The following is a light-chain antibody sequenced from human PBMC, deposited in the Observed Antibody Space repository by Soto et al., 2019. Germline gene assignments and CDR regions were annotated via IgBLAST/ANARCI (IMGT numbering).Light chain of an antibody. CDR1: SSDVGDYNY. CDR3: SSYAGSNNLV. V-gene: IGLV2-8*01. J-gene: IGLJ2*01. Sequence: QSALTQPPSASGSPGQSVTISCTGTSSDVGDYNYVSWYQQHPGKAPTLMIYEVSKRPSGVPDRFSGSKSGNTASLTVSGLQAEDEADYYFSSYAGSNNLVFGGGTKLTVL. CDR2: EVS.